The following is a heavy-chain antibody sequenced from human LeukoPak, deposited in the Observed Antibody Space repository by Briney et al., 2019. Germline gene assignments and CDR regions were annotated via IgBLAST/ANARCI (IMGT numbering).Heavy chain of an antibody. CDR1: GGSISSYY. D-gene: IGHD3-3*01. V-gene: IGHV4-59*01. J-gene: IGHJ6*02. Sequence: SETLSLTCTVSGGSISSYYWSWIRQPPGKGLEWIGYICYSGSTNYNPSLKSRVTISVDTSKNQFSLKLSSVTAADTAVYYCARGYYDSWSGYSYYYGMDVWGQGTTVTVSS. CDR2: ICYSGST. CDR3: ARGYYDSWSGYSYYYGMDV.